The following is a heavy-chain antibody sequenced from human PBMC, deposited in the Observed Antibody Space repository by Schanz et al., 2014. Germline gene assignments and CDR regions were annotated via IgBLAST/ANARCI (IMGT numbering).Heavy chain of an antibody. Sequence: QVQLVQSGAEVKKPGASVKVSCKASGYTFSDYYIHWVRQAPGQGLEWMGIINPSGGGTSYALRFQDRVTVTRDTSRSTVYMELSSLRSEDTAVYYCARAPTSYCSDTSCLGTPFDYWGQGTLVTDSS. CDR2: INPSGGGT. CDR3: ARAPTSYCSDTSCLGTPFDY. J-gene: IGHJ4*02. V-gene: IGHV1-46*03. CDR1: GYTFSDYY. D-gene: IGHD2-2*01.